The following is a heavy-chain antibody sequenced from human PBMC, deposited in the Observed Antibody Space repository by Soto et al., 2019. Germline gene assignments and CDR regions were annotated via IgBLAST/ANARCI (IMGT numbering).Heavy chain of an antibody. V-gene: IGHV2-5*02. J-gene: IGHJ3*02. Sequence: QITLKESGPALVKRTQPLTLTCTFSGFSLSDNGVGVGWIRQPPGKALEWLALIYWDDEKIYSPSLKTRLTITKDTSKIQVLLTMTNMDPVDTATYYCAHRLTWHAFDSWGQGTMVTVSS. CDR1: GFSLSDNGVG. CDR2: IYWDDEK. D-gene: IGHD3-9*01. CDR3: AHRLTWHAFDS.